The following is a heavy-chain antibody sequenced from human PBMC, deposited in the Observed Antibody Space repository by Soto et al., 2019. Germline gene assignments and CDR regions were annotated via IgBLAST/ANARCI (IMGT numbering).Heavy chain of an antibody. CDR1: GFTFSSYG. V-gene: IGHV3-30*18. Sequence: QVQLVESGGGVVQPGRSLRLSCAASGFTFSSYGMHWVRQAPGKGLEWVAVISYDGSNKYYADSVKGRFTISRDNSKNTLYLQMNILRAEDTAVYYCAKDLLAVVLYGDYVPWGGYYYYGMDVWGQGTTVTVSS. J-gene: IGHJ6*02. CDR2: ISYDGSNK. CDR3: AKDLLAVVLYGDYVPWGGYYYYGMDV. D-gene: IGHD4-17*01.